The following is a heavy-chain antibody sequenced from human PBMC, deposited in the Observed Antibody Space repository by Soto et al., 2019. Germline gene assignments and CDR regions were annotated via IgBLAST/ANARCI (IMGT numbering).Heavy chain of an antibody. D-gene: IGHD6-6*01. J-gene: IGHJ4*02. CDR2: ISASGGST. CDR3: VKRIAALLVSPQYAPYYLAY. CDR1: GFMFSSYA. Sequence: GGSLRLSCVGSGFMFSSYAMSWVRQAPGKGLEWVSAISASGGSTYYADSVKGRFTISRDNSKKTVYLQMNSLRAEDTAVFYCVKRIAALLVSPQYAPYYLAYCGQGSLVTVSS. V-gene: IGHV3-23*01.